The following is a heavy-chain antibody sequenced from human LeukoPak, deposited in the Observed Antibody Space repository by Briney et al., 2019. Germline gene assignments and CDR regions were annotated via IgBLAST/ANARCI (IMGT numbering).Heavy chain of an antibody. D-gene: IGHD3-10*01. V-gene: IGHV1-8*01. CDR2: MNPSSGNT. CDR1: GYTFTSYD. Sequence: ASVKVSCKASGYTFTSYDINWVRQATGQGPEWMGWMNPSSGNTGFAQRFQGRVTMTRDTSINTAYSELSSLTSEDTAVYYCATHTYYYSSGSFAYWGQGTLVTVSS. CDR3: ATHTYYYSSGSFAY. J-gene: IGHJ4*02.